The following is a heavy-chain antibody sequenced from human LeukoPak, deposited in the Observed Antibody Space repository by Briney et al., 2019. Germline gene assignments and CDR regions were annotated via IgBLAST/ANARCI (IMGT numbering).Heavy chain of an antibody. V-gene: IGHV4-31*03. J-gene: IGHJ4*02. CDR1: GGSISSGGYY. D-gene: IGHD5-18*01. CDR3: ARAWGGYSYGHPFDY. Sequence: SETLSLTCTVSGGSISSGGYYWSWIRQHPGKGLEWIVYIYYSGSTYYNPSLKSRVTISVDTSKNQFSLKLSSVTAADTAVYYCARAWGGYSYGHPFDYWGQGTLVTVSS. CDR2: IYYSGST.